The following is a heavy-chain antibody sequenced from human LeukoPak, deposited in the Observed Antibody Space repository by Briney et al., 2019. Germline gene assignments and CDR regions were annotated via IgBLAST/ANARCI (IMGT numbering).Heavy chain of an antibody. V-gene: IGHV1-69*06. CDR2: IIPIFGTA. CDR3: ARVPIGLVSHYGGNSGEYYYYYMDV. CDR1: GGTFSSYA. D-gene: IGHD4-23*01. J-gene: IGHJ6*03. Sequence: ASVKVSCKASGGTFSSYAISWVRQAPGQGLEWMGGIIPIFGTANYAQKFQGRVTITAGKSTSTAYMELSSLRSEDTAVYYCARVPIGLVSHYGGNSGEYYYYYMDVWGKGTTVTVSS.